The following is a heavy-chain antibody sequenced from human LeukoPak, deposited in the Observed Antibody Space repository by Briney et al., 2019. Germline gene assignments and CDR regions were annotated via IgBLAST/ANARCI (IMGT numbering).Heavy chain of an antibody. CDR2: IYDSGST. V-gene: IGHV4-59*08. CDR3: ARGTTVRRSVYYYYYAMDV. J-gene: IGHJ6*02. CDR1: GDSISSYF. D-gene: IGHD4-17*01. Sequence: PAETLSLTCTVSGDSISSYFWSWIRQPPGKGLEWIGYIYDSGSTNYNPSLRSRVTISVDTSKNQFSLKVTSVTAADTAVYYCARGTTVRRSVYYYYYAMDVWGQGTTVTVSS.